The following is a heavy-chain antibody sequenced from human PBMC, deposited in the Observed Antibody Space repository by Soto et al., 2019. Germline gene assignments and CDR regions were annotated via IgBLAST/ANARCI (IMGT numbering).Heavy chain of an antibody. CDR2: ISGSGGST. V-gene: IGHV3-23*01. CDR1: GFTFSSYA. D-gene: IGHD6-13*01. J-gene: IGHJ4*02. Sequence: EVQLLESGGGLVQPGGSLRLSCAASGFTFSSYAMSWVRQAPGKGLEWVSAISGSGGSTYYADSVKGRFTISRDNSMNTLYLQMNSLRAGDTAVYYYAKGEAAAGSYYFDYCGQGTLVTVSS. CDR3: AKGEAAAGSYYFDY.